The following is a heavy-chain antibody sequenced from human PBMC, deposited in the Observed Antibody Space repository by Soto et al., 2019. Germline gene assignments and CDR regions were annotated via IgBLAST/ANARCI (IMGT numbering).Heavy chain of an antibody. CDR1: GYTFTSYD. Sequence: GASVKVSCKASGYTFTSYDINWVRQATGQGLEWMGWMNPNSGNTGYAQKFQGRVTMTRNTSISTAYMELSSLRSEDTAVYYCATSGYSTDSYDYWGQRTLVTVSS. CDR2: MNPNSGNT. J-gene: IGHJ4*02. CDR3: ATSGYSTDSYDY. D-gene: IGHD6-25*01. V-gene: IGHV1-8*01.